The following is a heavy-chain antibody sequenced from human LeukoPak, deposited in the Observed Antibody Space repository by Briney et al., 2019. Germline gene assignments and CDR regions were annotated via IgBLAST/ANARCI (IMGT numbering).Heavy chain of an antibody. V-gene: IGHV1-45*02. Sequence: GSSVKVSCKASGYTFTYRYLHWVRQATGQALEWMAWITPFNGNTNYEHKLQDRVTITRDRSMSTAYMELSSLRSEDTAMYYCASSVAAAENWFDPWGQGTLVTVSS. CDR2: ITPFNGNT. D-gene: IGHD6-13*01. CDR1: GYTFTYRY. CDR3: ASSVAAAENWFDP. J-gene: IGHJ5*02.